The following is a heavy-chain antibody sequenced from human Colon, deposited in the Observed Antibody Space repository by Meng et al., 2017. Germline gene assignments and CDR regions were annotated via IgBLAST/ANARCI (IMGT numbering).Heavy chain of an antibody. CDR1: GGYFIDYY. CDR2: IHPSGST. CDR3: ARGVDWAKSGNF. Sequence: VQLRQWGAGLLKPSETLSLTCAGYGGYFIDYYLTWIRQPPGKGLEWVGEIHPSGSTYYSPSLQSRSPITLDTSKNQFSLTLSSMTAADTAVYYCARGVDWAKSGNFWGQGTLVTVSS. V-gene: IGHV4-34*01. J-gene: IGHJ4*02. D-gene: IGHD3-9*01.